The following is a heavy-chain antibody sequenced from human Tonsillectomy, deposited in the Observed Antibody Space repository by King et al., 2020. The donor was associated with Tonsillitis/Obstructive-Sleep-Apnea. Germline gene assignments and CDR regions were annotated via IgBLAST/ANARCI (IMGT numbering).Heavy chain of an antibody. D-gene: IGHD3-3*01. J-gene: IGHJ6*03. CDR1: GFTFDDYA. Sequence: VQLVESGGGLINPGRSLRLSCTASGFTFDDYAMSWFRQAPGKGLEWVGFIRSKAYGATTEYAASVKGRFTISRDDSKSIAYLKMSSVKTEDTAVYFCTREYDLSNRYYYYMDVWGKGTTVTVSS. CDR3: TREYDLSNRYYYYMDV. CDR2: IRSKAYGATT. V-gene: IGHV3-49*05.